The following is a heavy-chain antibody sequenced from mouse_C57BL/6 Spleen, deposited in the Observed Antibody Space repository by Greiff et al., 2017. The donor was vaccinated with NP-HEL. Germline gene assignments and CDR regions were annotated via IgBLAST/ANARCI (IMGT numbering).Heavy chain of an antibody. CDR3: TRLYYYGSSYFDY. D-gene: IGHD1-1*01. J-gene: IGHJ2*01. CDR1: GYTFTDYE. Sequence: VQLQQSGAELVRPGASVTLSCKASGYTFTDYEMHWVKQTPVHGLEWIGAIDPETGGTAYNQKFKGKAILTADKSSSTAYMELRSLTSEDSAVYYCTRLYYYGSSYFDYWGQGTTLTVSS. CDR2: IDPETGGT. V-gene: IGHV1-15*01.